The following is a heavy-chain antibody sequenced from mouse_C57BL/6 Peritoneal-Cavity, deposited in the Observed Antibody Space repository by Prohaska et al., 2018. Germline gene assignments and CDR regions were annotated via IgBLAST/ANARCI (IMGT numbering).Heavy chain of an antibody. CDR2: IILKSDNYAT. Sequence: EVKLGESGGGLVQPGGSMKLSCVASGFTFSNYWMNWVRQSPEKWLELVAQIILKSDNYATHYAESVKGRFTISRDDSKSSVYLQMNNLRAEDTGIYYCTVPAAWFAYWGQGTLVTVSA. V-gene: IGHV6-3*01. J-gene: IGHJ3*01. CDR3: TVPAAWFAY. CDR1: GFTFSNYW.